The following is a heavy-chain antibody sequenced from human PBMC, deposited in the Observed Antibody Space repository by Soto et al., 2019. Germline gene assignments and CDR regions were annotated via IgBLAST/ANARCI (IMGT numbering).Heavy chain of an antibody. CDR2: IIPIFGTA. V-gene: IGHV1-69*13. J-gene: IGHJ3*02. CDR1: GGTFSSYA. Sequence: SVNVSCKASGGTFSSYAISWVRQAPGQGLEWMGGIIPIFGTANYAQKFQGRVTITADESTSTAYMELSSLRSEDTAVYYCARDTYYYDSSGYLSHDAFDIWGQGTMVTVSS. D-gene: IGHD3-22*01. CDR3: ARDTYYYDSSGYLSHDAFDI.